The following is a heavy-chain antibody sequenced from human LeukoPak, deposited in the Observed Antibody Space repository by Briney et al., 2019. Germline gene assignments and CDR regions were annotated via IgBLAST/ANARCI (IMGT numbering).Heavy chain of an antibody. CDR2: IYSAGAA. V-gene: IGHV3-66*02. CDR1: GFTVSDNY. Sequence: GGSLRLSCAASGFTVSDNYMTWVRQAPGKGLEWVSSIYSAGAAHYADSVKGRFTISRDNSKNTLYLQMNSLRAEDTAVYYCARDPNIDAFDIWGQGTMVTVSS. CDR3: ARDPNIDAFDI. J-gene: IGHJ3*02.